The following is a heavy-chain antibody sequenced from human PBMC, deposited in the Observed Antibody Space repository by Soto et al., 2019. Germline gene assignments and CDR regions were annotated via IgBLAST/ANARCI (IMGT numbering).Heavy chain of an antibody. CDR2: ISYDGSNK. CDR3: AKDLAPVVMGGMDV. CDR1: GFTFSSYG. D-gene: IGHD2-21*01. Sequence: QVQLVESGGGVVQPGRSLRLSCAASGFTFSSYGMHWVRQAPGKGLEWVAVISYDGSNKYYADSVKGRFTISRDNSKNTLYLQMNSLRAEDTAVYYCAKDLAPVVMGGMDVWGQGTTVTVSS. J-gene: IGHJ6*02. V-gene: IGHV3-30*18.